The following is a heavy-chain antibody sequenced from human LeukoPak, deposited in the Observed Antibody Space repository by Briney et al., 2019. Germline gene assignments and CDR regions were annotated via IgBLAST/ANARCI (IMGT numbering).Heavy chain of an antibody. CDR2: IDYSGST. CDR3: ARTIQYSSSWFDD. V-gene: IGHV4-59*01. Sequence: SETLSLTCTVSGGSINSYFWSWIRRPPGKGLEWIGYIDYSGSTNYNPSLKSRVTISVDTSKNQFSLRLSSVTAADTAVYYCARTIQYSSSWFDDWGQGTLVTVSS. CDR1: GGSINSYF. J-gene: IGHJ4*02. D-gene: IGHD6-13*01.